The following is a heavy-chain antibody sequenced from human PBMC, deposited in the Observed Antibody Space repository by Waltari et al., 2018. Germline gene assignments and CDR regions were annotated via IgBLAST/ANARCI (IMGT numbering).Heavy chain of an antibody. CDR1: GGPFSSYA. V-gene: IGHV1-69*12. CDR2: IIPIFGTA. D-gene: IGHD3-10*01. CDR3: ARARLWFRELEAFDI. J-gene: IGHJ3*02. Sequence: QVQLVQSGAEVKKPGSSVKVPCQASGGPFSSYAITCVREAPGQGLEWMGGIIPIFGTANYAQKFQGRVTITADESTSTAYMELSSLRSEDTAVYYCARARLWFRELEAFDIWGQGTMVTVSS.